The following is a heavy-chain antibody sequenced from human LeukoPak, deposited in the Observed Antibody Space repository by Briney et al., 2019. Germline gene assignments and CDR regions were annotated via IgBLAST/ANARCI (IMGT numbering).Heavy chain of an antibody. Sequence: KASETLSLTCAVYGGSFSGYYWSWIRQPPGKGPEWIGEINHSGSTNYNPSLKSRVTISVDTSKNQFSLKLSSVTAADTAVYYCARSLFYDSSGRYFDYWGQGTLVTVSS. D-gene: IGHD3-22*01. CDR1: GGSFSGYY. CDR2: INHSGST. CDR3: ARSLFYDSSGRYFDY. V-gene: IGHV4-34*01. J-gene: IGHJ4*02.